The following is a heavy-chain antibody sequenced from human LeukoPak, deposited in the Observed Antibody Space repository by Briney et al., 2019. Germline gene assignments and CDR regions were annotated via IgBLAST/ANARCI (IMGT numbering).Heavy chain of an antibody. D-gene: IGHD7-27*01. J-gene: IGHJ4*02. CDR3: ARRPLAGETFDY. CDR1: GFTFSSSW. V-gene: IGHV3-74*01. Sequence: GGSLRLSCAASGFTFSSSWMHWVRQAPGKGLVWVSRINSDGSSASYADSVKGRFTISRDNAKNTLYLQMNSLRAEDTAVYYCARRPLAGETFDYWGQGTLVTVSS. CDR2: INSDGSSA.